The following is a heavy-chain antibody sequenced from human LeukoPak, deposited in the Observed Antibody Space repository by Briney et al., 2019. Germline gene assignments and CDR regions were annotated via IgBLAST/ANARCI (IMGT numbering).Heavy chain of an antibody. CDR1: GGSISSSSYY. D-gene: IGHD3-16*01. Sequence: PSETLSLTCTVSGGSISSSSYYWGWIRQPPGKGLEWIVSFYYSGSTYYNPSLRSRVTISVDTSKNQFSLKLSSVTAADTAVYYCARPVTSTVLEDAFDIWGQGTMVTVSS. CDR3: ARPVTSTVLEDAFDI. CDR2: FYYSGST. J-gene: IGHJ3*02. V-gene: IGHV4-39*01.